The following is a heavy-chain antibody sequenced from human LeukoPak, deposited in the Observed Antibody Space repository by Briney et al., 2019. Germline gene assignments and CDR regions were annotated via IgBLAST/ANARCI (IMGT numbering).Heavy chain of an antibody. V-gene: IGHV3-15*01. J-gene: IGHJ5*02. CDR3: TTGTTFCYESIGYSP. Sequence: GGSLRLSCAASGFTFSKAWMSWVRQAPGKGLEWVGRIKSKTDGGTRDYAAPVKGRFTISRDDSQNTLYLQMNSLKTEDTAVYFCTTGTTFCYESIGYSPWGQGTLVTVSS. CDR1: GFTFSKAW. CDR2: IKSKTDGGTR. D-gene: IGHD3-22*01.